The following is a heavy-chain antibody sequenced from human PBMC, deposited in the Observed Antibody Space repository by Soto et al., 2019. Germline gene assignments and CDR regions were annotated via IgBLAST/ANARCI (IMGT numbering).Heavy chain of an antibody. D-gene: IGHD6-19*01. CDR2: IVVGSGNT. Sequence: SVKVSCKASGFTFTSSAVQWVRQARGQRLEWIGWIVVGSGNTNYAQKFQERVTITRDMSTSTAYMELSSLRSEDTAVYYCGADLNSSGPGWFDPWGQGTLVTVSS. CDR3: GADLNSSGPGWFDP. J-gene: IGHJ5*02. CDR1: GFTFTSSA. V-gene: IGHV1-58*01.